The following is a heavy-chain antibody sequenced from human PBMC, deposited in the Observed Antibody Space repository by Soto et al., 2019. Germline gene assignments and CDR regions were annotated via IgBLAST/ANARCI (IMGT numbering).Heavy chain of an antibody. V-gene: IGHV3-23*01. Sequence: EVQLLESGGGLVQPGGSLRLSCIASGFTFSNYAMSWVRQAPGKGLEWVSAIRGSATTTYYADSVTGRFTISRENFKNTLDLQMNSLRVEGTAIIYCAKDFFEVTPGMDVWGQGTTVTVSS. D-gene: IGHD3-3*01. CDR1: GFTFSNYA. CDR2: IRGSATTT. CDR3: AKDFFEVTPGMDV. J-gene: IGHJ6*02.